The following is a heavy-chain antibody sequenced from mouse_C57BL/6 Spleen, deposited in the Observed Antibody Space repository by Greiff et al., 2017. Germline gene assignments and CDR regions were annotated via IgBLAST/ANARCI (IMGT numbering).Heavy chain of an antibody. J-gene: IGHJ1*03. CDR1: GYTFTSYW. D-gene: IGHD1-1*01. V-gene: IGHV1-69*01. CDR3: ARSERITLRGGWYFDV. Sequence: QVQLQQPGAELVMPGASVKLSCKASGYTFTSYWMHWVKQRPGQGLEWIGEIDPSDSYTNYNQKFKGKSTLTVDKSSSTAYMQLSSLTSEDSAVYYGARSERITLRGGWYFDVWGTGTTVTVSS. CDR2: IDPSDSYT.